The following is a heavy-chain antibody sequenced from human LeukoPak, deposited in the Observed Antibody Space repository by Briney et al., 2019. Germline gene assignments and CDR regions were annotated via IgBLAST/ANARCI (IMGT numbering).Heavy chain of an antibody. CDR3: ALIAAAGDDY. J-gene: IGHJ4*02. V-gene: IGHV4-59*01. Sequence: SETLSLTCTVSGGSITTYYWSWIRQPPGKGLEWIGYIFYKGTTNYNPSLKSRVTMSVDTSKNQFSLKLSSVTAADTAVYYCALIAAAGDDYWGQGTLITVSS. CDR1: GGSITTYY. D-gene: IGHD6-13*01. CDR2: IFYKGTT.